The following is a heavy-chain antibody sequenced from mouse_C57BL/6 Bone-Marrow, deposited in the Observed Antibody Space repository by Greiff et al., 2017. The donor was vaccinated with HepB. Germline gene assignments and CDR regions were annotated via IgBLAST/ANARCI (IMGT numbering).Heavy chain of an antibody. CDR3: ARSYGNYGYYAMDY. D-gene: IGHD2-1*01. Sequence: EVKVEESGGGLVQPGGSLKLSCAASGFTFSDYYMYWVRQTPEKRLEWVAYISNGGGSTYYPDTVKGRFTISRDNAKNTLYLQMSRLKSEDTAMYYCARSYGNYGYYAMDYWGQGTSVTVSS. CDR1: GFTFSDYY. V-gene: IGHV5-12*01. J-gene: IGHJ4*01. CDR2: ISNGGGST.